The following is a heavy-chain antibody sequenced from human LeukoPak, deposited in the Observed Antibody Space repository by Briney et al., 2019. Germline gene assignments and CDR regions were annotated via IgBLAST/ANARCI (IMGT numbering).Heavy chain of an antibody. J-gene: IGHJ4*02. CDR2: TSSGGELT. D-gene: IGHD3-22*01. Sequence: GGSLRLSCAASGFTYSIYAMSWVRQGTGKGLEWVSSTSSGGELTFYADSVKGRFTISRDNSKNTLYLQMNSLRAEDTAVYYCAKDRPNYYHDNGHYYRRGGDCWGQGTLVTVSS. CDR3: AKDRPNYYHDNGHYYRRGGDC. CDR1: GFTYSIYA. V-gene: IGHV3-23*01.